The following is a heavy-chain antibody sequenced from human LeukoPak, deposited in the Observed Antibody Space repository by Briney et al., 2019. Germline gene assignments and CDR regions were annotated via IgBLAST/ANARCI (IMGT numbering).Heavy chain of an antibody. CDR3: ARGPLVTNYYYYGMDV. Sequence: PGGSLRLSCAASGFTVSGNYMSWVRQAPGKGLEWVSVISSGGSTYYADSVKGRFTISRDNSKNTLYLQMNSLRAEDTAVYYCARGPLVTNYYYYGMDVWGQGTTVTVSS. D-gene: IGHD4-23*01. CDR2: ISSGGST. V-gene: IGHV3-53*01. J-gene: IGHJ6*02. CDR1: GFTVSGNY.